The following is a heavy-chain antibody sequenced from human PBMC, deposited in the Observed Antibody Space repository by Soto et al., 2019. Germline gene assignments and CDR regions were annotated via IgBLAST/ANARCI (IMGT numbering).Heavy chain of an antibody. CDR3: ASDLRGYSYGNLDY. V-gene: IGHV3-33*01. J-gene: IGHJ4*02. Sequence: QVQLVESGGGVVQPGRSLRLSCAASGFTFSSYGMHWVRQAPGKGLEWVAVIWYDGSNKYYADSVKGRFTISRDNSKNTLYLQMNSLRAEDTAVYYCASDLRGYSYGNLDYWGQGTLVTVSS. CDR2: IWYDGSNK. CDR1: GFTFSSYG. D-gene: IGHD5-18*01.